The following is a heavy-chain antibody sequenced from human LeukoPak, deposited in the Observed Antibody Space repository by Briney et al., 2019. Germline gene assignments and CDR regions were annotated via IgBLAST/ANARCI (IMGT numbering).Heavy chain of an antibody. CDR2: INHSGST. Sequence: PSETLSLTCAVYGGSFSGYYWSWIRQPPGKGLEWIGEINHSGSTNYNPSLKSRVTISVDTSKNQFSLKLSSVTAADTAVYYCAREGYDYGVYYYYYMDVWGKGTTVTISS. V-gene: IGHV4-34*01. CDR1: GGSFSGYY. D-gene: IGHD4-17*01. CDR3: AREGYDYGVYYYYYMDV. J-gene: IGHJ6*03.